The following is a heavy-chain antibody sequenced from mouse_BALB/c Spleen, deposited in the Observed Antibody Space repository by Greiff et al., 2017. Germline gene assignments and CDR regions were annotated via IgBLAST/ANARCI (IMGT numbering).Heavy chain of an antibody. J-gene: IGHJ4*01. CDR1: GYSITSDYA. CDR2: ISYSGST. CDR3: AFYLYAMDY. V-gene: IGHV3-2*02. Sequence: EVKLMESGPGLVKPSQSLSLTCTVTGYSITSDYAWNWIRQFPGNKLEWMGYISYSGSTSYNPSLKSRISITRDTSKNQFFLQLNSVTTEDTATYYCAFYLYAMDYWGQGTSVTVSS. D-gene: IGHD5-5*01.